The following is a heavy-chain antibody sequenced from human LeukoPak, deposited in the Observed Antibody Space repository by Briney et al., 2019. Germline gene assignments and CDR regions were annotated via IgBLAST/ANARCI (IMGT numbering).Heavy chain of an antibody. CDR1: GFTFSSYW. J-gene: IGHJ4*02. Sequence: GGSLRLSCAASGFTFSSYWMHWVRQAPGKGRVWVSRINSDGSSTSYADSVKGRFTISRDNAKNTLYLQMSSLRAEDTAVYYCARVSRWGLNHNPHYWGQGTLVTVSS. D-gene: IGHD7-27*01. CDR2: INSDGSST. V-gene: IGHV3-74*01. CDR3: ARVSRWGLNHNPHY.